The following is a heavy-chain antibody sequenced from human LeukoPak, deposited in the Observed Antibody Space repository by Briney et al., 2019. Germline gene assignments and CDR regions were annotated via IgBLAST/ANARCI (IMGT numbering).Heavy chain of an antibody. Sequence: SETLSLTCTVSGGSISSYYWSWIRQPPGKGLEWIGYIYYSGSTNYNPSLKSRVTISVDTSKNQFSLKLSSVTAADTAAYYCARDGYSYGHEYYMDVWGKGTTVTISS. CDR3: ARDGYSYGHEYYMDV. CDR1: GGSISSYY. J-gene: IGHJ6*03. V-gene: IGHV4-59*01. CDR2: IYYSGST. D-gene: IGHD5-18*01.